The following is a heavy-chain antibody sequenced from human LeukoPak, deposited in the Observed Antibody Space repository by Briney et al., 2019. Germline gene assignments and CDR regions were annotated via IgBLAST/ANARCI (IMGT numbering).Heavy chain of an antibody. J-gene: IGHJ4*02. D-gene: IGHD2-15*01. CDR1: GYTFTGYY. CDR3: ARDRGNYCSGIAG. CDR2: INPNSGGT. V-gene: IGHV1-2*02. Sequence: VASVKVSCKASGYTFTGYYMHWVRQAPGQGLEWMGWINPNSGGTNYAQNFQGRVTMTRDTSLTTAYMEVSRLRSDDTAVYYCARDRGNYCSGIAGWGQGTLVTVSS.